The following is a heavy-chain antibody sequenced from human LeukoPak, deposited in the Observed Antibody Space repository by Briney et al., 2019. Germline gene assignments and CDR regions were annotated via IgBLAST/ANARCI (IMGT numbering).Heavy chain of an antibody. Sequence: GGSLRLSCAASGFTFSKNAMSWVRQAPGRGLEWVSSLSGSGADTYYADSVKGRFTISRDNAKNTAYLQMNSLRAEDTAVYYCAKDPYGTRYFDYWGQGTLVTAS. CDR1: GFTFSKNA. CDR2: LSGSGADT. V-gene: IGHV3-23*01. CDR3: AKDPYGTRYFDY. D-gene: IGHD2-2*01. J-gene: IGHJ4*02.